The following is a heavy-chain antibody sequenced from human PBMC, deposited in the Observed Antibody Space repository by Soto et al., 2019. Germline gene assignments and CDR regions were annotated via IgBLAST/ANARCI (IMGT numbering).Heavy chain of an antibody. V-gene: IGHV5-51*01. CDR3: ARLDSSGYYRRYDPFDI. CDR2: IYPGDSDT. J-gene: IGHJ3*02. Sequence: GESLKISCKGSGYSFTSYWIGWVRQMPGKGLEWMGIIYPGDSDTRYSPSFQGQVTISADKSISTAYLQWSSLKASDTAMYYCARLDSSGYYRRYDPFDIWGQGTMVTVSS. D-gene: IGHD3-22*01. CDR1: GYSFTSYW.